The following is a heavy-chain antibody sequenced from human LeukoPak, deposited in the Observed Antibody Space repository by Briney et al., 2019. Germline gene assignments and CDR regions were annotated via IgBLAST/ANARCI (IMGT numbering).Heavy chain of an antibody. Sequence: SETLSLTCTVSGGSISSGSYYWSWIRQPAGKGLEWIGRIYTSGNTNYNPSLKRRVTISIDTSKNQFSLKLSSVTAADTAVYYCARGRPTDDFWSGYYLGFDYWGQGTLVTVSS. CDR1: GGSISSGSYY. J-gene: IGHJ4*02. V-gene: IGHV4-61*02. D-gene: IGHD3-3*01. CDR3: ARGRPTDDFWSGYYLGFDY. CDR2: IYTSGNT.